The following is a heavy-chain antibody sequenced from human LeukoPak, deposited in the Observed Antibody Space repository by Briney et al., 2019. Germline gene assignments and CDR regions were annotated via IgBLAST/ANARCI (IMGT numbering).Heavy chain of an antibody. D-gene: IGHD6-13*01. CDR2: IDWSGGAI. J-gene: IGHJ4*02. V-gene: IGHV3-20*04. CDR3: ARDLSASWYSLAY. CDR1: ALSIYDYG. Sequence: GGSLRLSCVASALSIYDYGMSWVRQAPGKGLEWISGIDWSGGAISYSDSVKGRFTISRDNTKNSLYLQMTSLRVHDTAVYYCARDLSASWYSLAYWGQGTLVTVSS.